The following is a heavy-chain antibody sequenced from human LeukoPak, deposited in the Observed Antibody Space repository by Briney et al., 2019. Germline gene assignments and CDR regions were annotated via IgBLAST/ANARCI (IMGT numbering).Heavy chain of an antibody. D-gene: IGHD3-10*01. J-gene: IGHJ4*02. CDR2: ISYDGSNK. V-gene: IGHV3-30-3*01. CDR3: ARAQDSGNYVDH. CDR1: GFTFSSYA. Sequence: PGGSLRLSCAASGFTFSSYAMHWVRQAPGKGLQWVAVISYDGSNKYYADSVRGRFTISRDNSKNTLYLQMNSLRAEDTAVYYCARAQDSGNYVDHWGQGTLVTVSS.